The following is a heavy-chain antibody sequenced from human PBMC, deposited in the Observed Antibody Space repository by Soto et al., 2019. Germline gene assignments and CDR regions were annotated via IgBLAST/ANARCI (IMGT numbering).Heavy chain of an antibody. CDR1: GGSISSGGYY. CDR2: IYYSGST. V-gene: IGHV4-31*03. J-gene: IGHJ4*02. D-gene: IGHD4-17*01. CDR3: ARSSLTTVTTPGVFDY. Sequence: QVQLQESDPGLVKHSQTLSLTCTVSGGSISSGGYYCSWIRQHPAKGLEWIGYIYYSGSTYYNPSLKSRVTISVDTSKNQFSLKLSSVTAADTAVDYCARSSLTTVTTPGVFDYWGQGTLVTVSS.